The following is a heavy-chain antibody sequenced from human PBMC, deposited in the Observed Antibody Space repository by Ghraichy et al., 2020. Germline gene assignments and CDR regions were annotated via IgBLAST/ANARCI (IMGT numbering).Heavy chain of an antibody. CDR1: GFTFSSYW. Sequence: GESLNISCAASGFTFSSYWMSWVRQAPGKGLEWVANIKQDGSEKYYVDSVKGRFTISRDNAKNSLYLQMNSLRAEDTAVYYCAKLSRSIAAAGRDPFDYWGQGTLVTVSS. D-gene: IGHD6-13*01. CDR3: AKLSRSIAAAGRDPFDY. J-gene: IGHJ4*02. CDR2: IKQDGSEK. V-gene: IGHV3-7*01.